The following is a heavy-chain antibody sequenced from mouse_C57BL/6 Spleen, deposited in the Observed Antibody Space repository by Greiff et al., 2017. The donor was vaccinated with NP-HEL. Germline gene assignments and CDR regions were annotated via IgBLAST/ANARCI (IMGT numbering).Heavy chain of an antibody. D-gene: IGHD4-1*01. Sequence: EVMLVESGGGLVKPGGSLKLSCAASGFTFSSYAMSWVRQTPEKRLEWVATISDGGSYTYYPDNVKGRFTISRDNAKNNLYLQMSHLKSEDTAMYYCARRNWDRGYFDVWGTGTTVTVSS. CDR2: ISDGGSYT. J-gene: IGHJ1*03. CDR3: ARRNWDRGYFDV. V-gene: IGHV5-4*03. CDR1: GFTFSSYA.